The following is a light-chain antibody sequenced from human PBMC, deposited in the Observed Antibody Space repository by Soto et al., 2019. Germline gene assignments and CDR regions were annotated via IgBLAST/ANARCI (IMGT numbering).Light chain of an antibody. Sequence: QAVVTQPPSVSGAPGQRVTIPCTGSTSNIGAGYDVHWYQQVPGTAPKLLIYANNNRPSGVPGRFSGSKSGTSATLAITGLQAEDETDYYCQSYDNSLSGWVFGGGTQLTVL. V-gene: IGLV1-40*01. J-gene: IGLJ3*02. CDR1: TSNIGAGYD. CDR3: QSYDNSLSGWV. CDR2: ANN.